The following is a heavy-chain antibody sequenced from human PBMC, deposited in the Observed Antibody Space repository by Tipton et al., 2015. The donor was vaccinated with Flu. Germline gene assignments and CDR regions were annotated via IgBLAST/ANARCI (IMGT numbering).Heavy chain of an antibody. CDR1: GGSLSSFY. CDR2: IYSSGST. CDR3: ARHGGYYFDY. V-gene: IGHV4-4*07. D-gene: IGHD4-23*01. J-gene: IGHJ4*02. Sequence: TLSLTCTVSGGSLSSFYWSWIRQPAGKGLEWIGRIYSSGSTKYSPAFKSRVTLSVDTSKNQFSLNLSSVNAADTAVYYCARHGGYYFDYWGQGTLVTVSS.